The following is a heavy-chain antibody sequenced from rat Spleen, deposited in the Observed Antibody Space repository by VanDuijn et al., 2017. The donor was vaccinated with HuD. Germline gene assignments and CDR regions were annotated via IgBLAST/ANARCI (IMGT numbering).Heavy chain of an antibody. CDR1: GFTFSNSG. CDR2: ISPRGITT. Sequence: EVQLVESGGGLAQPGRSLKLSCAASGFTFSNSGMHWIRQAPTKGLEWVASISPRGITTHYRDSVKGRFTISRDNTKSTLYLQLDSLRSEDTATYYCATAEQLLFENWGQGVLVTVSS. D-gene: IGHD1-10*01. CDR3: ATAEQLLFEN. J-gene: IGHJ2*01. V-gene: IGHV5-19*01.